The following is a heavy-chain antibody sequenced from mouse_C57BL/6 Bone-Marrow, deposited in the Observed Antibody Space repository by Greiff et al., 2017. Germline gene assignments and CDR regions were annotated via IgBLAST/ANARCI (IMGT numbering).Heavy chain of an antibody. V-gene: IGHV1-7*01. CDR2: INPSSGYT. Sequence: VQLQQSGAELAKPGASVKLSCKASGYTFTSYWMHWVKQRPGQGLEWIGYINPSSGYTKYNQKFKDKATLTADKSSSTAYMQQSSLTYVDSAVFYGARSPRGRPWYFDVWGTGTTVTVSS. D-gene: IGHD3-1*01. J-gene: IGHJ1*03. CDR1: GYTFTSYW. CDR3: ARSPRGRPWYFDV.